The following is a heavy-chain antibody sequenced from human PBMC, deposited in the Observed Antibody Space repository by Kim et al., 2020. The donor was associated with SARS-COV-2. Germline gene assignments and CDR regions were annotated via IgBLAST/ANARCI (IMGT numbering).Heavy chain of an antibody. CDR2: MNPSSGNT. J-gene: IGHJ6*02. CDR3: ASERWEKRGSRDYYFGMDV. D-gene: IGHD1-26*01. Sequence: ASVKVSCKASADTFTSHDINWVRQAPGQGLEWMGWMNPSSGNTGYGQKFQGRVAMTRDASITTAYMELSSLRSEDTAVYYCASERWEKRGSRDYYFGMDVWGQGTTVTVSS. CDR1: ADTFTSHD. V-gene: IGHV1-8*01.